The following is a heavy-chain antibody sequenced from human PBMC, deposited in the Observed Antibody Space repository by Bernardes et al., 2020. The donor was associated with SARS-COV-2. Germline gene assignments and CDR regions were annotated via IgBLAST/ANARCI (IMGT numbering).Heavy chain of an antibody. D-gene: IGHD5-18*01. CDR1: GYTFTSYG. CDR3: ATVVGYSYGGGWFDP. V-gene: IGHV1-18*01. J-gene: IGHJ5*02. CDR2: ISADNGTT. Sequence: ASVKVSCKASGYTFTSYGISWVRQAPGQGLEWMGWISADNGTTNYAQKLQGRVTMTTDTSTNTAYMELRSLRSDDTAVYYCATVVGYSYGGGWFDPWGQGTLVTVSS.